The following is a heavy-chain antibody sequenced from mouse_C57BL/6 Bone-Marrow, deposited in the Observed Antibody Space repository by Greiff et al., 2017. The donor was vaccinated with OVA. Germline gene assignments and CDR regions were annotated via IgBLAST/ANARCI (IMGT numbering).Heavy chain of an antibody. CDR3: ADGPQDYAMDY. J-gene: IGHJ4*01. D-gene: IGHD2-3*01. CDR1: GYTFTSYW. V-gene: IGHV1-69*01. CDR2: IDPSDSYT. Sequence: QVQLQQPGAELVMPGASVKLSCKASGYTFTSYWMHWVKQRPEQGLEWIGEIDPSDSYTNYNQKFKGKSTLTVDKSSSTAYMQLSSLTSEDSAVYYCADGPQDYAMDYWGQGTSVTVSS.